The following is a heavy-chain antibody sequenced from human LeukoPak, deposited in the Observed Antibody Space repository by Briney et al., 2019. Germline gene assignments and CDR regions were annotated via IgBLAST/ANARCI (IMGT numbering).Heavy chain of an antibody. V-gene: IGHV1-2*02. CDR3: ARGETRGDNNWFDP. CDR2: INPNSGGT. CDR1: GYTFTGYY. Sequence: GASVKVSCKASGYTFTGYYMHWVRQAPGQGLEWMGWINPNSGGTNYAQKFQGRVTMTRDTSISTAYMELSRLRSDDTAVYYCARGETRGDNNWFDPWGQGTLVTVSS. D-gene: IGHD3-9*01. J-gene: IGHJ5*02.